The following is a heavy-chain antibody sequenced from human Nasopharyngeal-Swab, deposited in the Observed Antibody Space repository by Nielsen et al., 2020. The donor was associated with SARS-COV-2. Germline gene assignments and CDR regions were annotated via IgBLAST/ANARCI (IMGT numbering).Heavy chain of an antibody. Sequence: GESLKISCAASGFIVSSDYMRWVRQAPGKGLEWVSAIGGTGGSTYYAGSVKGQFTISRDNSKNTLYLQMNSLRAEDTAVYYCARDSPQTAMVPFDYWGQGTLVTVSS. CDR2: IGGTGGST. D-gene: IGHD5-18*01. CDR1: GFIVSSDY. CDR3: ARDSPQTAMVPFDY. J-gene: IGHJ4*02. V-gene: IGHV3-23*01.